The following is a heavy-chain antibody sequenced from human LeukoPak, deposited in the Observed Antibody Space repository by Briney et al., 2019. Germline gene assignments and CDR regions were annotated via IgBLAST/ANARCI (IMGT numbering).Heavy chain of an antibody. V-gene: IGHV7-4-1*02. CDR3: ARETPVAGAFDWFDP. CDR1: GYTFTSYA. J-gene: IGHJ5*02. CDR2: INTNTGNP. Sequence: ASVKVSCKASGYTFTSYAMNWVRQAPGQGLEWMGWINTNTGNPTYAQGFTGRFVFSLGTSVSTAYLQISSLKAEDTAVYYCARETPVAGAFDWFDPWGQGTLVTVSS. D-gene: IGHD6-19*01.